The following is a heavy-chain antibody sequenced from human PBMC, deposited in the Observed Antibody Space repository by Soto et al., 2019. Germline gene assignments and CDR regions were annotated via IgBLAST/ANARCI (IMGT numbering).Heavy chain of an antibody. CDR3: ARDPIADYYYYYYMDV. V-gene: IGHV3-11*01. Sequence: GGSLRLSCAASGFTFSDYYMSWIRQAPGKGLEWVSYISSSGSTIYYADSVKGRFTISRDNAKNSLYLQMNSLRAEDTAVYYCARDPIADYYYYYYMDVWGKGTTVTVSS. J-gene: IGHJ6*03. D-gene: IGHD6-13*01. CDR2: ISSSGSTI. CDR1: GFTFSDYY.